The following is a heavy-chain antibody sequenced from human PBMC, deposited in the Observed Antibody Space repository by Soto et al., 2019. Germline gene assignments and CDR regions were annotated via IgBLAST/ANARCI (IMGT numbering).Heavy chain of an antibody. V-gene: IGHV3-48*01. CDR2: ISSSSGTI. CDR1: GFTFTSYS. Sequence: GGSLRLSCAASGFTFTSYSMNWVRQAPGKGLEWISYISSSSGTIYYADSVKGRFTISRDNAKSSLDLQMKSLRAEDTAVYYCAKAGSDSSGYCMDYWGQGTLVTVSS. J-gene: IGHJ4*02. D-gene: IGHD3-22*01. CDR3: AKAGSDSSGYCMDY.